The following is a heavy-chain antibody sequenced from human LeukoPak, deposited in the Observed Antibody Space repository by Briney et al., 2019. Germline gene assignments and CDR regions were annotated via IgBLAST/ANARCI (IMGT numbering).Heavy chain of an antibody. V-gene: IGHV3-53*01. CDR1: GFTVSSNY. D-gene: IGHD3-16*02. CDR3: ARDRGYDYVWGSYRYTLPNNWFDP. J-gene: IGHJ5*02. CDR2: IYSGGST. Sequence: GGSLRLSCAASGFTVSSNYMSWVRQAPGKGLEWVSVIYSGGSTYYADSVKGRFTISRDNSKNTLYLQMNSLRAEDTAVYYCARDRGYDYVWGSYRYTLPNNWFDPWGQGTLVTVSS.